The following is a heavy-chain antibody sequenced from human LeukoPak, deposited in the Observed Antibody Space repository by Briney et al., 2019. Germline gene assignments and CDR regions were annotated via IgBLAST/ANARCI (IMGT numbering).Heavy chain of an antibody. Sequence: PSETLSLTCAVYGGSFSGYYWSWIRQPPGKGLEWIGEINHSGSTNYNPSLKSRVTISVDTSKNQFSLKLSSVTAADTAVYYCARDSIIYDYVWGSYRYRGGIDYWGQGTLVTVSS. CDR3: ARDSIIYDYVWGSYRYRGGIDY. J-gene: IGHJ4*02. V-gene: IGHV4-34*01. CDR1: GGSFSGYY. CDR2: INHSGST. D-gene: IGHD3-16*02.